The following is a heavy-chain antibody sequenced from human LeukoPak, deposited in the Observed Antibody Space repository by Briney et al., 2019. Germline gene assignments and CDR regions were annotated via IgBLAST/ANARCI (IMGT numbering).Heavy chain of an antibody. CDR2: IYYSGNT. D-gene: IGHD2-21*01. CDR3: ARRQQTGGDNGLHSWFDP. J-gene: IGHJ5*02. Sequence: SETRSLACTLSDASGGSSRWNSIRQPPEKGLEWIGYIYYSGNTKYNPSLESRVPIPVETSKNQISLRPRSVTAADNAIFYCARRQQTGGDNGLHSWFDPSGQGNLFTVSS. V-gene: IGHV4-59*08. CDR1: DASGGSSR.